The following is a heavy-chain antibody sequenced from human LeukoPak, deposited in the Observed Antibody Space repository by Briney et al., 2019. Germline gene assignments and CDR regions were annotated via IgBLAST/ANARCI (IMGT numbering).Heavy chain of an antibody. CDR3: ARDLSLREWSEYYFDY. D-gene: IGHD2-8*01. Sequence: ASVKVSCKASRYTFTGYYMHWVRQAPGQGLEWMGWINPNSGGTNYAQKFQGRVTMTRDTSISTAYMELSRLRSDDTAVYYCARDLSLREWSEYYFDYWGQGTLVTVSS. CDR1: RYTFTGYY. CDR2: INPNSGGT. V-gene: IGHV1-2*02. J-gene: IGHJ4*02.